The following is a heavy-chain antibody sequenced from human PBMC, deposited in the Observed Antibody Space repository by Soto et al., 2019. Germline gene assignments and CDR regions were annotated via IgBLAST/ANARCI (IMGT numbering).Heavy chain of an antibody. CDR3: ARDRIAVAGTNWFDP. CDR2: ISSSSSYT. D-gene: IGHD6-19*01. Sequence: EGSLRLSCAASGFTFSDYYMSWIRQAPGKGLEWVSYISSSSSYTNYADSVKGRFTISRDNAKNSLYLQMNSLRAEDTAVYYCARDRIAVAGTNWFDPWGQGTLVTVSS. CDR1: GFTFSDYY. V-gene: IGHV3-11*06. J-gene: IGHJ5*02.